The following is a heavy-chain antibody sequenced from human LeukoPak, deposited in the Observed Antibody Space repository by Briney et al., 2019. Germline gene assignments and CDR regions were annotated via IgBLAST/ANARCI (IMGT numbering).Heavy chain of an antibody. CDR3: AKYQRYFDWSMGV. CDR1: GFTFSSYA. D-gene: IGHD3-9*01. Sequence: GGSLRLSCAASGFTFSSYAMSWVRQAPGKRLEWVSAISGSGGSTYYADSVKGRFTISRDNSKNTLYLQMNSLRAEDTAVYYCAKYQRYFDWSMGVWGQGTTVTVSS. CDR2: ISGSGGST. V-gene: IGHV3-23*01. J-gene: IGHJ6*02.